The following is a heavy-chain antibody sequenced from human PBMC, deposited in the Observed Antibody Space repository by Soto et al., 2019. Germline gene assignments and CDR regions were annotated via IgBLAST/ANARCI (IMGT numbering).Heavy chain of an antibody. Sequence: EVQLVESGGGLVQPGGSLRLSCAASGFTFSTCWMMWVRQAPGKGLEWVANINQDGSERYYVDSVKGRFTISRDNAKNALYLQMNSVRAEDTAVYYYVKDNRGSYWGQGTLVTVSS. CDR3: VKDNRGSY. CDR2: INQDGSER. J-gene: IGHJ4*02. V-gene: IGHV3-7*01. D-gene: IGHD3-10*01. CDR1: GFTFSTCW.